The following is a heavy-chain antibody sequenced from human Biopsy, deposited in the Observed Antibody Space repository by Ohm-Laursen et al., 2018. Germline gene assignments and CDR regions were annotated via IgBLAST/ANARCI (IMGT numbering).Heavy chain of an antibody. V-gene: IGHV3-74*01. D-gene: IGHD4-11*01. CDR3: ATTRSFDN. CDR1: GFSFSSYW. Sequence: SLRLSCSASGFSFSSYWMHWVCQGPGKGLVRVSRINIDGSTTRYADSVKGRFTISRDNANKSLYLQMNSLRAEDTAVYYCATTRSFDNWGQGTLVTVSS. J-gene: IGHJ4*02. CDR2: INIDGSTT.